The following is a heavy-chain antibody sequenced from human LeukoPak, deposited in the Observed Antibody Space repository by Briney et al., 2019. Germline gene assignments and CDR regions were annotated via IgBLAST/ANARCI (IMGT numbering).Heavy chain of an antibody. CDR1: GGSISSSNW. D-gene: IGHD4-17*01. Sequence: SGTLSLTCAVSGGSISSSNWWSWVRQPPGKGLEWIGEIYHSGSTNYNPSLKSRVTISVDTSKNQFSLKLSSVTAADTAVYYCAREGYGQYFDYWGQGTLVTVSS. CDR3: AREGYGQYFDY. CDR2: IYHSGST. J-gene: IGHJ4*02. V-gene: IGHV4-4*02.